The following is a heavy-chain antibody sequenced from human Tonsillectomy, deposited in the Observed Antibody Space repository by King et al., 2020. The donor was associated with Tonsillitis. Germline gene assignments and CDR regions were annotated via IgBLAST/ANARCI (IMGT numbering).Heavy chain of an antibody. CDR2: IRSKANSYAT. CDR3: TRPIRGYCSSTSCYGDDAFDI. D-gene: IGHD2-2*01. V-gene: IGHV3-73*02. J-gene: IGHJ3*02. Sequence: VQLVESGGGLVQPGGSLKLSCAASGFTFSGSAMHWVRQASGNGLEWVGRIRSKANSYATAYAASVKGRFTISRDDSKNTAYLQMNSLKTEDTAVYYCTRPIRGYCSSTSCYGDDAFDIWGQGTMVTVSS. CDR1: GFTFSGSA.